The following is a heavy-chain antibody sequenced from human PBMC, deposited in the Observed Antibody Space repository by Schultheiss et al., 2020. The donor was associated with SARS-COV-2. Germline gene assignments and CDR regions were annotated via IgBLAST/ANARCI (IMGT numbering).Heavy chain of an antibody. CDR2: IIPIFGTA. CDR3: AKSGVYWYFDL. J-gene: IGHJ2*01. CDR1: GYTFTGYY. V-gene: IGHV1-69*13. Sequence: SVKVSCKASGYTFTGYYMHWVRQAPGQGLEWMGGIIPIFGTANYAQKFQGRVTITADESTSTAYMELSSLRSEDTAVYYCAKSGVYWYFDLWGRGTLVTVSS. D-gene: IGHD2-15*01.